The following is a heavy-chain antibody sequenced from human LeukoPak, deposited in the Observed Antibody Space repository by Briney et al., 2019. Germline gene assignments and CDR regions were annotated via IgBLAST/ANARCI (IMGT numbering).Heavy chain of an antibody. CDR2: FDPEDGET. CDR3: ATDLRVAGAPDY. D-gene: IGHD6-19*01. J-gene: IGHJ4*02. Sequence: ASVKVSCKVSGYTLTELSMHWVRQAPGKGLEWMGGFDPEDGETIYAQKFQGRVTMTEDTSTDTAYMELSSLRSEDTAVYYCATDLRVAGAPDYWGQGTLVTVSS. CDR1: GYTLTELS. V-gene: IGHV1-24*01.